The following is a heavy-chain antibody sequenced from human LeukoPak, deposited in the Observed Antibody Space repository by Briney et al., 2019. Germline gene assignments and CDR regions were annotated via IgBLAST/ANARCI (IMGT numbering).Heavy chain of an antibody. V-gene: IGHV3-23*01. Sequence: GGSLRLSCTASGFTFRSYAMSWVRQAPGKGLEWVSAISDSGSYTYYADSVKGRFTISRANSKNTLYLEMNSLGADDTAVYYCAKDTYYYDNNNYHPFDNWGQGTLVTVSS. J-gene: IGHJ4*02. CDR3: AKDTYYYDNNNYHPFDN. CDR2: ISDSGSYT. D-gene: IGHD3-22*01. CDR1: GFTFRSYA.